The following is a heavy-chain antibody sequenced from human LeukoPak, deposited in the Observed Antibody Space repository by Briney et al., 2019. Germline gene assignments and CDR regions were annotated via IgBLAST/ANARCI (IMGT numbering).Heavy chain of an antibody. V-gene: IGHV3-30*04. Sequence: QSGGSLRLSCAASGFTFSSYAMHWVRQAPGKGLEWVAVISSDGSNTFHADSVKGRFTISRDNSKNTLYLQMNSLSNEDTAVYYCARPDTTVTTISIWFDYWGQGTLVTVSS. J-gene: IGHJ4*02. D-gene: IGHD4-17*01. CDR1: GFTFSSYA. CDR2: ISSDGSNT. CDR3: ARPDTTVTTISIWFDY.